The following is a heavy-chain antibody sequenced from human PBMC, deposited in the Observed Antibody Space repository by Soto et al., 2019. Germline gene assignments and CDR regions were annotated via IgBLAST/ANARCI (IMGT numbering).Heavy chain of an antibody. CDR2: IYWNDDK. CDR3: AHSSSALRSPVIKLLWALDY. D-gene: IGHD3-10*01. J-gene: IGHJ4*02. CDR1: GFSLSTSGLG. Sequence: QITLKESGPTLVKPTQTLTLTCTFSGFSLSTSGLGVGWIRQPPGKALEWLALIYWNDDKRYSPSLKSRLTITKDTSKNQVVLTMTNMDPVDTATYYCAHSSSALRSPVIKLLWALDYWGQGTLVTVSS. V-gene: IGHV2-5*01.